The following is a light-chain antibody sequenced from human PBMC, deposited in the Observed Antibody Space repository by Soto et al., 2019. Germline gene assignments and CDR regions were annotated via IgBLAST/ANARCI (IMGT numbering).Light chain of an antibody. V-gene: IGKV3-20*01. CDR1: QSVSNNY. J-gene: IGKJ1*01. CDR2: GAS. CDR3: QQYGSSPT. Sequence: EIVLTQSPGTLSLSPGERATLSCRASQSVSNNYLAWYQQKPGQAPRLLIYGASNRATGIPDRFSGSGSGTELTLAISSLEPEDFAVYYCQQYGSSPTFGQGTKVDIK.